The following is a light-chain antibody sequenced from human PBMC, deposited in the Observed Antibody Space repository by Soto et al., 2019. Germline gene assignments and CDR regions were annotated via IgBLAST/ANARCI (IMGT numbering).Light chain of an antibody. CDR1: SSDVGSCDC. J-gene: IGLJ2*01. Sequence: QSVLTQPLSASGSPGQSVTISCTGTSSDVGSCDCVSWYQQHPGKAPKLMIYEVTKRPSGVPDRFSGSKSGSTASLTVSGLQAEDEADYYCSSYADLNNLVFGGGTKLTVL. CDR2: EVT. V-gene: IGLV2-8*01. CDR3: SSYADLNNLV.